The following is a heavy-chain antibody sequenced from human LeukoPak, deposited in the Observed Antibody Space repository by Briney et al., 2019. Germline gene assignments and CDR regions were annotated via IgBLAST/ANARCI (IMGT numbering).Heavy chain of an antibody. V-gene: IGHV3-7*01. J-gene: IGHJ4*02. CDR2: IKEDGSAE. D-gene: IGHD3-22*01. CDR1: GFTFSTSW. CDR3: ARSTRRIVVVSYFDY. Sequence: PGGSLRLSCAASGFTFSTSWMSWVRQAPEKGLEWVGCIKEDGSAEYYVDSVKGRFTISRDNARNSLYLQMNSLRAEDTAVYYCARSTRRIVVVSYFDYWGQGTLVTVSS.